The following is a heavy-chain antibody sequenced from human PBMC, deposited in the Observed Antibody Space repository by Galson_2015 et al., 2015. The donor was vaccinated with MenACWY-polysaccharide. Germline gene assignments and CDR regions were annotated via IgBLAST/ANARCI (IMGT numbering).Heavy chain of an antibody. CDR1: GGSISSRNHF. V-gene: IGHV4-61*02. Sequence: TLSLTCTVSGGSISSRNHFWSWLRQPAGKGLEWIGRVYDSGSADYNPSLKSPIAISIDTSRNQFSLQLFSVTAADTAMYYCARGARYNFGSGSYFDSWGQGALVTVSS. CDR3: ARGARYNFGSGSYFDS. J-gene: IGHJ4*02. CDR2: VYDSGSA. D-gene: IGHD3-10*01.